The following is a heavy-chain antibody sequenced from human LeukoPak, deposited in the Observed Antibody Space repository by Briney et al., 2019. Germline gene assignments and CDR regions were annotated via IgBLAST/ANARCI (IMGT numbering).Heavy chain of an antibody. CDR3: ARDAERITMIVVVIGALDI. CDR1: GYTFTSYG. J-gene: IGHJ3*02. Sequence: ASVKVSCKASGYTFTSYGISWVRQAPGQGLEWMGWISAYNGNTNYAQKLQGRVTMTTDTSTSTAYMELRSLRSDDTAVYYCARDAERITMIVVVIGALDIWGQGTMVTVSS. CDR2: ISAYNGNT. V-gene: IGHV1-18*01. D-gene: IGHD3-22*01.